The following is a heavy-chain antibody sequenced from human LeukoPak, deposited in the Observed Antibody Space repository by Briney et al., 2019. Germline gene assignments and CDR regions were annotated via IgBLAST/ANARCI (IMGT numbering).Heavy chain of an antibody. J-gene: IGHJ4*02. Sequence: SETLSLTCTVSGGSISSYSWSWIRQPPGKGLEWIGYIFYSGSTNYNPSLKSRLTISVDTSENQFSLKLSSVTAADTAVYYCARLYSSSWYYFDYWGQGTLVTVSS. CDR2: IFYSGST. V-gene: IGHV4-59*08. CDR1: GGSISSYS. CDR3: ARLYSSSWYYFDY. D-gene: IGHD6-13*01.